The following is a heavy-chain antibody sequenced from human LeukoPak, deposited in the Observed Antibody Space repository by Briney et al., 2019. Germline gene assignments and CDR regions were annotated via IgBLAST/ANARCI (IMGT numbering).Heavy chain of an antibody. CDR3: ARGGDYVWGSYRLFDY. J-gene: IGHJ4*02. V-gene: IGHV1-2*02. D-gene: IGHD3-16*02. CDR1: GYTFTGYY. Sequence: ASVKVSCKASGYTFTGYYMHWVRQAPGQGLEWMGWINPNSGGTNYAQKFQGRVTMTRDTSISTAYMELSRLRSDDTAVYYCARGGDYVWGSYRLFDYWGQGTLVTVSS. CDR2: INPNSGGT.